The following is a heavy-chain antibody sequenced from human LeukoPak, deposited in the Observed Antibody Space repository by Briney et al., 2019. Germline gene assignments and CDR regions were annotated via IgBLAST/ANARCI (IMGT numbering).Heavy chain of an antibody. V-gene: IGHV4-31*03. J-gene: IGHJ4*02. CDR1: GDSISSGGHY. D-gene: IGHD2-15*01. Sequence: PSETLSLTCTVSGDSISSGGHYWSWTRQHPGKGLEWIGYISHSGSTSYSPSLKSRATISVDTSKNQFSLKLSSVTVADTAVYFCARDCSAGSCSIGIFDFWGQGTLVSVSS. CDR2: ISHSGST. CDR3: ARDCSAGSCSIGIFDF.